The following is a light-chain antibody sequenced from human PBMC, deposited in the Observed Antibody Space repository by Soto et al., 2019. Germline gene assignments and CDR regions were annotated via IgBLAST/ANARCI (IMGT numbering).Light chain of an antibody. J-gene: IGKJ4*01. V-gene: IGKV1-5*01. CDR1: QSISSW. Sequence: DIQMTQSPSTLSASVGDRVTITCRASQSISSWLAWYQQKPGKAPKLLIYDASSLESGVPSRFSGSGKGTHFTLSISDLRPEDFATYYCQQTYAAPLTFGGGTRVEI. CDR2: DAS. CDR3: QQTYAAPLT.